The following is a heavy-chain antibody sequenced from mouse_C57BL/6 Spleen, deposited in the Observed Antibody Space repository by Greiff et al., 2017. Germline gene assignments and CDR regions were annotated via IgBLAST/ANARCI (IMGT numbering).Heavy chain of an antibody. V-gene: IGHV1-53*01. CDR1: GYTFTSYW. Sequence: QVQLQQPGTELVKPGASVKLSCKASGYTFTSYWMHWVKQRPGPGLEWIGNINPSNGGTNYNEKFKSKATLTVDNSSSTAYMQLSSLISSDSAVFYCATSGYGSSYEDYWGQCTTLPVSS. D-gene: IGHD1-1*01. CDR3: ATSGYGSSYEDY. J-gene: IGHJ2*01. CDR2: INPSNGGT.